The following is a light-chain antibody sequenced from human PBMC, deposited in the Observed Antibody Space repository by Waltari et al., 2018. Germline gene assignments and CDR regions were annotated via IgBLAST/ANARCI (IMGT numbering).Light chain of an antibody. Sequence: DIQLTQSPSFLSACVGYRVTIPCRASQCISSYLAWLQPKPGKAPDLLISTASTPHSGVPSRFSGTGSGTEFTLTISGLQPEDFGSYYCQQLHSYPLTFGGGTKVEI. J-gene: IGKJ4*01. CDR2: TAS. CDR3: QQLHSYPLT. V-gene: IGKV1-9*01. CDR1: QCISSY.